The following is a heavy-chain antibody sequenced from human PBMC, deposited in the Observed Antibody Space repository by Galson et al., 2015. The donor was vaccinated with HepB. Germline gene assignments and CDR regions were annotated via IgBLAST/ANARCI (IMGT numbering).Heavy chain of an antibody. Sequence: SVKVSCKASGGTFSSYTISWVRQAPGQGLEWMGRIIPILGIANYAQKFQGRVTITADKSTSTAYMELSSLRSEDTAVYYCAREYGSGNYWGYWGQGTLVTVSS. V-gene: IGHV1-69*04. CDR1: GGTFSSYT. CDR2: IIPILGIA. CDR3: AREYGSGNYWGY. D-gene: IGHD3-10*01. J-gene: IGHJ4*02.